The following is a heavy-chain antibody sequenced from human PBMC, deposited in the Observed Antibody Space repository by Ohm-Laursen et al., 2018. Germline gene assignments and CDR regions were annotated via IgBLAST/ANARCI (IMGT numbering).Heavy chain of an antibody. Sequence: SLRLSCTASGFTFNTYAMNWVRQAPGKGLEWISAISGGGGSTYYADSVKGHFTISRDNSKSTLYLQMNSLRAEDTAVYYCATPPEMATIGSFQHWGQGTLVTVSS. D-gene: IGHD5-24*01. CDR2: ISGGGGST. V-gene: IGHV3-23*01. CDR1: GFTFNTYA. CDR3: ATPPEMATIGSFQH. J-gene: IGHJ1*01.